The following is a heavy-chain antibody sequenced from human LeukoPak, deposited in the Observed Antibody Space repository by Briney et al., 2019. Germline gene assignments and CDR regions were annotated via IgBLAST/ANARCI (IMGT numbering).Heavy chain of an antibody. J-gene: IGHJ4*02. D-gene: IGHD3-10*01. Sequence: PSETLSLTCTVSGGSISSYYWSWIRQPPGKGLEWIGYIYYSGSTNYNPSLKSRVTISVDTSKNQFSLKLSSVTAADTAVYYCARDQSGGLVDYWGQGTLVTVSS. CDR1: GGSISSYY. CDR2: IYYSGST. CDR3: ARDQSGGLVDY. V-gene: IGHV4-59*12.